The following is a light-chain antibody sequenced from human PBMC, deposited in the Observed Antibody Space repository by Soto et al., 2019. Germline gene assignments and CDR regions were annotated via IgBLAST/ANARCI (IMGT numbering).Light chain of an antibody. CDR1: QSISSW. J-gene: IGKJ1*01. Sequence: IQLTQSPSSLSASVGDRVTITCRASQSISSWLAWYHQKPGKAPKLLIYAASSLQSGVPSRFSGSGSGTDFTLTISSLQPEDFATYYCQQSYSTPRTFGQGTKVDIK. V-gene: IGKV1-39*01. CDR2: AAS. CDR3: QQSYSTPRT.